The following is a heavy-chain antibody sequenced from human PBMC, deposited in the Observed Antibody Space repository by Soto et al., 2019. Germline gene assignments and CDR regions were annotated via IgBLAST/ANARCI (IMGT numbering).Heavy chain of an antibody. D-gene: IGHD2-15*01. V-gene: IGHV3-33*03. Sequence: QVQLVESGGGVVQPGRSLRLSCAASGFIFNEYGMHWVRQAPGKGLEWVAVIRYDGSNKYYADSVKGRFTFSRDNSKKTMSLQIAGLRVEYKSAYDCARWGCIGSNCNLKQRCFDLWGQGTLVTVSS. J-gene: IGHJ4*02. CDR1: GFIFNEYG. CDR2: IRYDGSNK. CDR3: ARWGCIGSNCNLKQRCFDL.